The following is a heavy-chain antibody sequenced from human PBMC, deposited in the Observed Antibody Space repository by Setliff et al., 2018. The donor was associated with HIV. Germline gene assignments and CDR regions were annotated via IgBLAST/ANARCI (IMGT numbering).Heavy chain of an antibody. CDR3: AGSLSSSWYGYNWFDP. CDR2: IYTSGST. V-gene: IGHV4-61*02. Sequence: SETLSLTCTVSGGSISSGSYYWSWIRQPAGKGLEWIGRIYTSGSTNYNPSLKSRVTISVDTSKNQFSLKLSSVTAADTAVYYCAGSLSSSWYGYNWFDPWGQGTLVTVSS. J-gene: IGHJ5*02. CDR1: GGSISSGSYY. D-gene: IGHD6-13*01.